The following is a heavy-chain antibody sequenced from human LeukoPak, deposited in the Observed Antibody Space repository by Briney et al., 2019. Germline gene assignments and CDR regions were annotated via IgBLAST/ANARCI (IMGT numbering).Heavy chain of an antibody. Sequence: SETLSLTCTVSGSMCNYYWSWIRQPPGKGLEWIGEINHSGSTNYNPSLKSRVTISVDTSKNQFSLKLSSVTAADTAVYYCATQGPMGGFDCSSTSCYNWFDPWGQGTLVTVSS. CDR1: GSMCNYY. CDR2: INHSGST. J-gene: IGHJ5*02. D-gene: IGHD2-2*01. V-gene: IGHV4-34*01. CDR3: ATQGPMGGFDCSSTSCYNWFDP.